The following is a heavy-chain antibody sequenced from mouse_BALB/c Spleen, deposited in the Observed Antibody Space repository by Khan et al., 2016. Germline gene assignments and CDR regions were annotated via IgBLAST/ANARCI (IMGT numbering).Heavy chain of an antibody. CDR1: GYTFTSYW. V-gene: IGHV1S81*02. CDR2: TNPTNGRT. CDR3: DRIKKIVATYFDY. D-gene: IGHD1-1*01. Sequence: QVQLKQSGAELVKAGASVKMSCKASGYTFTSYWMHWVKQRLGQGLEWFAETNPTNGRTYYNEKFKSKATLTVDNSSSTAYMPLSGLTFEDSVVYYCDRIKKIVATYFDYWGQGTTLTVSA. J-gene: IGHJ2*01.